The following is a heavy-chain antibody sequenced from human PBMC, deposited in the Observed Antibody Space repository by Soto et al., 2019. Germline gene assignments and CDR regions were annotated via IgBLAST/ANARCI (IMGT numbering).Heavy chain of an antibody. CDR2: IIPIFGTA. CDR3: ARLRYFDWFSGGMDV. J-gene: IGHJ6*02. D-gene: IGHD3-9*01. Sequence: SVKVYCTASGGTFSSYAISWVRQAPGQGLEWMGGIIPIFGTANYAQKFQGRVRITADKSTSTAYMEQSSLRSEDTAVYYCARLRYFDWFSGGMDVWGQGTTVTVSS. CDR1: GGTFSSYA. V-gene: IGHV1-69*06.